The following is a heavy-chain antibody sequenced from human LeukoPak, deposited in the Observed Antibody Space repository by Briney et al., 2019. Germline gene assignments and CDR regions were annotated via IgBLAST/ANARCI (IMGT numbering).Heavy chain of an antibody. CDR2: INPNSGGT. V-gene: IGHV1-2*02. D-gene: IGHD1-26*01. CDR1: GYTFTGYF. Sequence: ASVKVSCKASGYTFTGYFMHWVRQAPGQGLEWMGWINPNSGGTNYAQKFQGRVTMTRDTSISTAYLELSRLRSDDTAVYYCAREGTWSYYYDYWGQGTLVTVSS. CDR3: AREGTWSYYYDY. J-gene: IGHJ4*02.